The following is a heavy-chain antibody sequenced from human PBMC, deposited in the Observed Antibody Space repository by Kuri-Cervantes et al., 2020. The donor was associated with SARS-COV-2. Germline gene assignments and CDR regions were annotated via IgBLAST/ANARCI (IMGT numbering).Heavy chain of an antibody. CDR2: ISGYSGDT. V-gene: IGHV1-18*01. CDR1: GGTFSTAI. J-gene: IGHJ3*02. CDR3: ARGDYAAFFI. Sequence: ASVKVSCKASGGTFSTAIISWVRQGPGQGLEWMGWISGYSGDTNYAQNLQGRVTMTRDISTSTAYMELKSLTSDDTAVYYCARGDYAAFFIWGQGTMVTVSS. D-gene: IGHD4-17*01.